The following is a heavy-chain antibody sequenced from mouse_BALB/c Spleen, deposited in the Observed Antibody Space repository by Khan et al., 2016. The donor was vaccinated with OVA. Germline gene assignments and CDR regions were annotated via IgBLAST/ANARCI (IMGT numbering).Heavy chain of an antibody. CDR1: GFSINSGYV. CDR2: ISYSGST. J-gene: IGHJ2*01. V-gene: IGHV3-2*02. CDR3: DRTGRIKY. D-gene: IGHD1-1*01. Sequence: VQLEESGPGLVKPSQSLSLTCTVTGFSINSGYVWYWIRQLPGNILEWMGIISYSGSTNYNPALKRRISITRDTSKNQFFLQLNSVTTEDTATSYCDRTGRIKYGGQGTTLTVSS.